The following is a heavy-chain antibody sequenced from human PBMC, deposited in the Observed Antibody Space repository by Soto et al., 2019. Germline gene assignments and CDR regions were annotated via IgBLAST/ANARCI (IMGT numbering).Heavy chain of an antibody. CDR2: MHANTGLT. CDR3: ARYIFGQGFIS. J-gene: IGHJ4*02. CDR1: GSTFSTLD. V-gene: IGHV1-8*01. Sequence: QVQLVQSGAEVKKPGASVKVSCKASGSTFSTLDLNWVRQAPGQGLDWLGWMHANTGLTGHAQKFQGRHSMTRDTSIITADMELSSLRADDTAVYYCARYIFGQGFISWGQGTLVTVSS. D-gene: IGHD3-10*01.